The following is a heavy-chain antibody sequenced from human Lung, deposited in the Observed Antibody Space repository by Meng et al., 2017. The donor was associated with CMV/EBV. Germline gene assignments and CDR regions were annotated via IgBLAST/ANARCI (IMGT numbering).Heavy chain of an antibody. Sequence: SPKIPCAAPGFTLRNYGMHWVRQAPGKGREWVAFISYDGSNKYYADPVKGRFTISRDNSKNTLYLQMHSLRAEDTAVYYCARDADSSSFSPESARGFYYVGMDVWGQGTTVTVSS. D-gene: IGHD6-13*01. J-gene: IGHJ6*02. CDR1: GFTLRNYG. CDR2: ISYDGSNK. CDR3: ARDADSSSFSPESARGFYYVGMDV. V-gene: IGHV3-30*19.